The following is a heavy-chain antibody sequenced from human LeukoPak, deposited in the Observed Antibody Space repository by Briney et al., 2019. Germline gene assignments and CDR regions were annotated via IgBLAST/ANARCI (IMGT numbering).Heavy chain of an antibody. CDR1: GFTFSSYS. J-gene: IGHJ5*02. V-gene: IGHV3-21*01. Sequence: GGSLRLSCAASGFTFSSYSMNWVRQAPGKGLEWVSSISSSSSYIYYADSVKGRSTISRDNAKNSPYLQMNSLRAEDTAVYYCARGRREAYYDILTGGNWFDPWGQGTLVTVSS. CDR2: ISSSSSYI. D-gene: IGHD3-9*01. CDR3: ARGRREAYYDILTGGNWFDP.